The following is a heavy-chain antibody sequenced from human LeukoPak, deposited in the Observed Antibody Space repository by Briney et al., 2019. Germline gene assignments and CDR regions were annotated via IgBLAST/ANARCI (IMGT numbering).Heavy chain of an antibody. J-gene: IGHJ2*01. CDR2: INPNSGGT. Sequence: GASVKVSCKASGYTFTGYYMHWVRQAPGQGLEWMGWINPNSGGTNYAQKFQGRVTMTRDTSISTAYMELSRLRSDDTAVYYCARDLLIMGAHRSYWYFDLWGRGTLVTVSS. CDR3: ARDLLIMGAHRSYWYFDL. D-gene: IGHD1-26*01. CDR1: GYTFTGYY. V-gene: IGHV1-2*02.